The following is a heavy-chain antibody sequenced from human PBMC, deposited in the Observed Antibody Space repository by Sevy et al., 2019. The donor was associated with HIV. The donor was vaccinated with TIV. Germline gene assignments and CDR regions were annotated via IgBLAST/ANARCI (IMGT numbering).Heavy chain of an antibody. CDR2: ISYDGSEK. Sequence: GGSLRLSCAASGFMFSYYAMHWVRQAPGKGLEWVAVISYDGSEKYYADSVKGRFTISRDNVKNTLYLQMNGLRPDDTAVYYCAKDRGIFGLVHYFDSWVQGTLVTVSS. CDR3: AKDRGIFGLVHYFDS. V-gene: IGHV3-30*18. CDR1: GFMFSYYA. J-gene: IGHJ4*02. D-gene: IGHD3-3*01.